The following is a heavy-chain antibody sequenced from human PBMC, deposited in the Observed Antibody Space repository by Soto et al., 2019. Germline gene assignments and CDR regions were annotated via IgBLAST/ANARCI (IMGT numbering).Heavy chain of an antibody. CDR1: GGSISSSSYY. Sequence: SETLSLTCTVSGGSISSSSYYWGWIRQPPGKGLEWIGSIYYSGSTYYNPSLKSRVTISVDTSKNQFSLKLSSVTAADTAVYYCAGRDGYNLGYYFDYWGQGTLVTVS. D-gene: IGHD5-12*01. CDR3: AGRDGYNLGYYFDY. J-gene: IGHJ4*02. V-gene: IGHV4-39*01. CDR2: IYYSGST.